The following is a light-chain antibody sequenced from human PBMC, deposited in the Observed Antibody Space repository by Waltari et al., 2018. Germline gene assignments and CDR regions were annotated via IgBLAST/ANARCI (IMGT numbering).Light chain of an antibody. CDR3: SSYRSSFTYVV. J-gene: IGLJ2*01. V-gene: IGLV2-14*03. Sequence: QSALTQPASVSGSPGQSITISCTGTSRDIGGFNYVSWYQQHPGKAPKLRIYDFSNRPSGVSNRFAGSKSGNTASLTISGLQAEDEADYYCSSYRSSFTYVVFGGGTKLTVL. CDR1: SRDIGGFNY. CDR2: DFS.